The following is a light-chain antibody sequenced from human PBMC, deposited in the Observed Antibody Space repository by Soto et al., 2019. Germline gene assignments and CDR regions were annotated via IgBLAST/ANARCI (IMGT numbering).Light chain of an antibody. CDR1: QSVSSN. Sequence: EIEMTQSPATLSVSQGERATPSCRASQSVSSNLAWYQHKPGQAPRLLIYDASSRATGIPARFSGSGSETDFTLTISSLEPEDFAVYYCHQRSNWRGTFGGGTKVDIK. V-gene: IGKV3-11*01. CDR2: DAS. J-gene: IGKJ4*01. CDR3: HQRSNWRGT.